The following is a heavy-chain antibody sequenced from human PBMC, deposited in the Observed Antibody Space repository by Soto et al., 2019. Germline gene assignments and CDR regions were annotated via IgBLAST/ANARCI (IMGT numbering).Heavy chain of an antibody. D-gene: IGHD3-22*01. V-gene: IGHV3-23*01. Sequence: VQLLESGGGLVQPGGSLRLTCVGSGFTFRNQDMRWVRQAPGKGLEWVSGISGRGGVTYYADSVKGRFTISRDNSKNTLYLQMNNLRANDTAVYYCAKDRKFRSYYESAGHYNDWGQGTLVTVSS. J-gene: IGHJ4*02. CDR2: ISGRGGVT. CDR3: AKDRKFRSYYESAGHYND. CDR1: GFTFRNQD.